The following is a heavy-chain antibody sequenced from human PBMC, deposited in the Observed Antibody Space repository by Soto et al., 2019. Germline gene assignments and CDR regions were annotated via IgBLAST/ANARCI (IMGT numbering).Heavy chain of an antibody. Sequence: PSETLSLTCTVSGGSISSYYWSWIRQPPGKGLEWIGYIYYSGSTNYNPSLKSRVTISVDTSKNQFSLKLSSVTAADTAVYYCARCLMVRGVIKVTYYYYGMDVWGQGSTVTVSS. D-gene: IGHD3-10*01. J-gene: IGHJ6*02. CDR2: IYYSGST. CDR1: GGSISSYY. V-gene: IGHV4-59*01. CDR3: ARCLMVRGVIKVTYYYYGMDV.